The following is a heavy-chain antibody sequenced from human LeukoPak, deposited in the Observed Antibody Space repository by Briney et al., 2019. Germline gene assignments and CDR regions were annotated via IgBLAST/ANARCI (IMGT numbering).Heavy chain of an antibody. CDR2: ISSSGSTI. D-gene: IGHD3-16*02. CDR3: ARGPLSLGANYMDV. J-gene: IGHJ6*03. Sequence: GGSLRLSCAASGFTFSSYEMNWVRQAPGKGLEWVSYISSSGSTIYYADSVKGRFTISRDNAKNSLYLQMNSLRAEDTAVYYCARGPLSLGANYMDVWGKGTTVTVSS. CDR1: GFTFSSYE. V-gene: IGHV3-48*03.